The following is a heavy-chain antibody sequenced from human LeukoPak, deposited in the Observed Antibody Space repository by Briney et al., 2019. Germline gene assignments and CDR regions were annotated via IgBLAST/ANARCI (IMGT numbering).Heavy chain of an antibody. D-gene: IGHD3-3*01. CDR1: GFTFSSYN. CDR2: ISSSSSYI. V-gene: IGHV3-21*04. J-gene: IGHJ5*02. Sequence: PGGSLRLSCAAPGFTFSSYNMNWVRQAPGKGLEWVSSISSSSSYIYYADSVKGRFTISRDNSKNSLYLQMNSLRAEDTAVYYCAREEKTYYTGENWLDPWGQGTLVTVSS. CDR3: AREEKTYYTGENWLDP.